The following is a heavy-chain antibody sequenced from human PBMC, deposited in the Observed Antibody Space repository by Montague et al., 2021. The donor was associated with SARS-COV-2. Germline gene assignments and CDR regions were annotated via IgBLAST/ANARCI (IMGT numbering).Heavy chain of an antibody. D-gene: IGHD3-10*01. J-gene: IGHJ6*02. CDR3: VSLWKYGSGSHYAPWDYYNYGVDV. CDR1: GGSITSSSYY. V-gene: IGHV4-39*01. Sequence: SETLSLTCSVSGGSITSSSYYWGWIRQSPDKGPEWIGNIYYSGSTYYNPSLKSRVTISVDTSKYQFSLKLSSVTAADTAVYYCVSLWKYGSGSHYAPWDYYNYGVDVWGQGTTVTVSS. CDR2: IYYSGST.